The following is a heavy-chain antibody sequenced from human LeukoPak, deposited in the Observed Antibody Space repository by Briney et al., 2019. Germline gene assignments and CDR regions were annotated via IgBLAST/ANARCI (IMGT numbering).Heavy chain of an antibody. CDR2: IYYSGST. CDR1: GGSISSYY. D-gene: IGHD1-26*01. J-gene: IGHJ3*02. V-gene: IGHV4-59*08. CDR3: ARHRTLGGSYVDAFDI. Sequence: VKPSETLSLTCTVSGGSISSYYWSWIRQPPGKGLEWIGYIYYSGSTNYNPSLKSRVTISVDTSKNQFSLKLSSVTAADTAVYYCARHRTLGGSYVDAFDIWGQATMVTVSS.